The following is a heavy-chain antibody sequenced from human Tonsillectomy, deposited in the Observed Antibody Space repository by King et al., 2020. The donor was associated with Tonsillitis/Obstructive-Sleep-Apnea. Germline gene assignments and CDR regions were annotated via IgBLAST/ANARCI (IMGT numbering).Heavy chain of an antibody. J-gene: IGHJ5*02. CDR2: INHSGST. CDR1: GGSFSGYY. D-gene: IGHD2-2*01. Sequence: VQLPQWGAGLLKPSETLSLPCAVYGGSFSGYYWSWIRQPPGKGLEWIGEINHSGSTNYNPSLKSRVTISVDTSKNQFSLKLSSVTAADTAVYYCSRGRDIVVVPAAMLGWFDPWGQGTLVTVSS. CDR3: SRGRDIVVVPAAMLGWFDP. V-gene: IGHV4-34*01.